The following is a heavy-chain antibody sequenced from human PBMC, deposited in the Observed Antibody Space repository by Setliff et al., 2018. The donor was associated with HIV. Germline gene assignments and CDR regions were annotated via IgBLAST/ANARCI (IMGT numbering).Heavy chain of an antibody. J-gene: IGHJ5*02. V-gene: IGHV4-4*07. CDR1: GGSFGVYR. CDR2: IDSSGTT. D-gene: IGHD3-10*01. Sequence: PSETLSLTCTISGGSFGVYRWSWIRQSAGRGLEWIGRIDSSGTTDYKPSLKGRVAIPVDTSRNQFSLGVTSVTAADTAVYFCARDRHSSGLGSYGPWGPGILVTVSS. CDR3: ARDRHSSGLGSYGP.